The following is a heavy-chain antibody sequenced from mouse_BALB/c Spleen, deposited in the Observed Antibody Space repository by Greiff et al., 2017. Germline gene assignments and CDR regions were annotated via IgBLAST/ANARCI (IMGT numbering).Heavy chain of an antibody. V-gene: IGHV2-9*02. Sequence: QVQLKQSGPGLVAPSQSLSITCTVSGFSLTSYGVHWVRQPPGKGLEWLGVIWAGGSTNYNSALMSRLSISKDHSKSQVFLKMNSLQTDDTAMYYCARGRGSPDYWGQGTTLTVSS. J-gene: IGHJ2*01. CDR1: GFSLTSYG. CDR2: IWAGGST. CDR3: ARGRGSPDY.